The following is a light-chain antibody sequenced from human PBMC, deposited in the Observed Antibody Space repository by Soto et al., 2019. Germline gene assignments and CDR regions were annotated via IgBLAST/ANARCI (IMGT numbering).Light chain of an antibody. Sequence: EIVMTQSPATLSVSPGERATLSCRASQSVSSNLAWYQQKPGQAPRLLIYGASTRATGIPARFSGSGSGTEVTLTISSLQSEDFAIYYCQQYNNLPPLTVGGGTKVEIK. CDR3: QQYNNLPPLT. CDR1: QSVSSN. J-gene: IGKJ4*01. V-gene: IGKV3-15*01. CDR2: GAS.